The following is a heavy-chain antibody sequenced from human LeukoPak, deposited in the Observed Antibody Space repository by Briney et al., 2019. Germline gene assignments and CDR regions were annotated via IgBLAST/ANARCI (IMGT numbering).Heavy chain of an antibody. D-gene: IGHD3-22*01. CDR1: GGSFSGYY. CDR3: AKLTPYYYDSSGYCRSPWFDP. V-gene: IGHV4-34*01. Sequence: PSETLSLTCAVYGGSFSGYYWSWIRQPPGKGLEWIGEINHSGSTNYNPSLKSRVTISVDTSKNQFFLKLSSVTAADTAVYYCAKLTPYYYDSSGYCRSPWFDPWGQGTLVTVSS. J-gene: IGHJ5*02. CDR2: INHSGST.